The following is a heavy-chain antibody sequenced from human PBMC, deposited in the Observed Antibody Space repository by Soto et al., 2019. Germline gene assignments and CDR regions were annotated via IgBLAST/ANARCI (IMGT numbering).Heavy chain of an antibody. J-gene: IGHJ3*01. CDR3: IRHTGTTTTNAFDF. CDR1: GYSFANYW. D-gene: IGHD1-26*01. CDR2: IYPGDSDT. Sequence: GESLKISCRTSGYSFANYWIGWVRQRPGKGLEWLGIIYPGDSDTRYSPSFQGQVIISADESISTAYLQWSSLKASDTAMYYCIRHTGTTTTNAFDFWGLGTMVTVSS. V-gene: IGHV5-51*01.